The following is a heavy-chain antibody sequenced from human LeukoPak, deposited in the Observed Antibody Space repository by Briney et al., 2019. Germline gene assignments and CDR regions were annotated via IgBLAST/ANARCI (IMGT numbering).Heavy chain of an antibody. Sequence: GGSLRLSCAAPGFIFSNYWMSWVRQTPGKGLEWVANIKQDGSEKYYVDSVKGRFTISRDNAKNSLYLQMNSLRAEDTAVYYCARDKFGGTDYWGQGTLVTVSS. V-gene: IGHV3-7*01. J-gene: IGHJ4*02. CDR2: IKQDGSEK. D-gene: IGHD3-16*01. CDR3: ARDKFGGTDY. CDR1: GFIFSNYW.